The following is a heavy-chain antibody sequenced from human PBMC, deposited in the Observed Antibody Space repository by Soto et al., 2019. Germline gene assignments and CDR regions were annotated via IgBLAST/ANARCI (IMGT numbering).Heavy chain of an antibody. Sequence: QVQLQESGPGLVKPSQTLSLTCTVSGGSISSGGYYCSWIRQHPGKGLEWIGYIYYSGSTYYNPSLKSRVTISVDTSKNQFSLKLSSVTAADTAVYYCARDSRFVDIRGMDVWGQGTTVTVSS. V-gene: IGHV4-31*03. CDR2: IYYSGST. D-gene: IGHD5-12*01. CDR1: GGSISSGGYY. J-gene: IGHJ6*02. CDR3: ARDSRFVDIRGMDV.